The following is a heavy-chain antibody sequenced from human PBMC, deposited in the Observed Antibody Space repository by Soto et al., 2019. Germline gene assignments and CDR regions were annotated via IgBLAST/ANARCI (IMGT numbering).Heavy chain of an antibody. V-gene: IGHV1-69*01. CDR3: ARSSAGVFGIIIEGSNWLAP. D-gene: IGHD3-16*02. J-gene: IGHJ5*02. CDR2: IIPLFGTP. CDR1: GGTFSNGA. Sequence: QVQLVQSGAEMKRPGSSVKVSCKISGGTFSNGAFSWVRQAPGQGLEWMGGIIPLFGTPSYAQKFQGRVTVTADESSSTVYMELSSLTSEDTAIYYCARSSAGVFGIIIEGSNWLAPWGQGSLVTVSS.